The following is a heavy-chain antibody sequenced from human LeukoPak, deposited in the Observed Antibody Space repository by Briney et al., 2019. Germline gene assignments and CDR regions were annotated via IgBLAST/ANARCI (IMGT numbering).Heavy chain of an antibody. CDR2: ISAYNGNT. Sequence: ASVKVSCKASGYTFTSYGISWVRQAPGQGLEWMGWISAYNGNTNYAQKLQGRVTMTTDTSTSTAYMELRSLRSDDTAVYYCARDRADDFWSGYFPGGGWGQGTLVTVPS. D-gene: IGHD3-3*01. V-gene: IGHV1-18*01. CDR3: ARDRADDFWSGYFPGGG. J-gene: IGHJ4*02. CDR1: GYTFTSYG.